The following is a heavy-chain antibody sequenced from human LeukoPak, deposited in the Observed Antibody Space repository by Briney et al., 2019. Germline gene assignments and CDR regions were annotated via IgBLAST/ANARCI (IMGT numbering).Heavy chain of an antibody. CDR2: ISSSGSTI. D-gene: IGHD4-17*01. CDR1: GYTFSSYE. CDR3: ARITSVTTTFDY. Sequence: PGGSLRLSCAASGYTFSSYEMDWVHQAPGKGLEWVSYISSSGSTIYYADSVKGRFTISRDNAKNSLYLQMNSLRAEDTAVYYCARITSVTTTFDYWGQGTLVTVSS. V-gene: IGHV3-48*03. J-gene: IGHJ4*02.